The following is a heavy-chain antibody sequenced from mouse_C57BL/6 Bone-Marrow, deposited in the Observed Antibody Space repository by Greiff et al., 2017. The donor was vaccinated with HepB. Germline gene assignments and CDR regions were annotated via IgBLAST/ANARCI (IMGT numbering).Heavy chain of an antibody. CDR3: ARDDYDSFAY. CDR1: GYTFTDYY. D-gene: IGHD2-4*01. Sequence: VQLKHSGPELVKPGASVKISCKASGYTFTDYYMNWVKQSHGKSLEWIGDINPNNGGTSYNQKFKGKATLTVDKSSSTAYMELRSLTSEDSAVYYCARDDYDSFAYWGQGTLVTVSA. V-gene: IGHV1-26*01. J-gene: IGHJ3*01. CDR2: INPNNGGT.